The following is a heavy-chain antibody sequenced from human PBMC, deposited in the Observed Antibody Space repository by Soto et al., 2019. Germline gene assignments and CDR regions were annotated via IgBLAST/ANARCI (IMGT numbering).Heavy chain of an antibody. CDR2: IKSKFDGGRI. J-gene: IGHJ4*02. Sequence: EVHLVESGGGPVKPGGSLRISCAASGFTFSGAWMSWVRQAPGKGLEWVGRIKSKFDGGRIDYAASVKSRFSISRDDSTNTLFLQMNSLKTEDTAVYFCTTSVTGTPRAIDYWGQGTLVTVSS. V-gene: IGHV3-15*01. D-gene: IGHD1-7*01. CDR1: GFTFSGAW. CDR3: TTSVTGTPRAIDY.